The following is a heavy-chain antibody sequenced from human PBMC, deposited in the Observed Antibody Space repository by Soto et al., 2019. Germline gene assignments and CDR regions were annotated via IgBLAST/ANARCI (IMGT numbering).Heavy chain of an antibody. CDR1: GYTFTSYD. V-gene: IGHV1-8*01. CDR2: MNPNSGNT. D-gene: IGHD2-15*01. J-gene: IGHJ6*02. CDR3: ARAKSVVVAATFRRKATQGGMDV. Sequence: ASVKVSCKASGYTFTSYDINWVRQATGQGLEWMGWMNPNSGNTGCAQKFQGRVTMTRNTSISTAYMELSSLRSEDTAVYYCARAKSVVVAATFRRKATQGGMDVWGQGTTVTVS.